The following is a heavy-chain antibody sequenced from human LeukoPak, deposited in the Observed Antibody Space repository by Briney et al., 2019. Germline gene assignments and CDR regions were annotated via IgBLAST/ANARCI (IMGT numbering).Heavy chain of an antibody. CDR2: IYTSGST. D-gene: IGHD2-2*01. CDR1: GGSISNYY. CDR3: ARDSRCSSTSCPFDY. Sequence: SETLSLTCTVSGGSISNYYWSWIRQPAGKGLEWIGRIYTSGSTNYNPSLKSRVTMSVDTSKNQFSLKLSSVTAADTAVYYCARDSRCSSTSCPFDYWGQGTLVTVSS. V-gene: IGHV4-4*07. J-gene: IGHJ4*02.